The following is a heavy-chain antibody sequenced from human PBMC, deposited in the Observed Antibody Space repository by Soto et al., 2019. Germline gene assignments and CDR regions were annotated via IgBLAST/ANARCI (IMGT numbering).Heavy chain of an antibody. CDR2: ITSGSSYI. V-gene: IGHV3-21*01. CDR3: ARSSFDY. J-gene: IGHJ4*02. CDR1: GLTFSGYT. Sequence: GGSLRLSCAASGLTFSGYTMNWVRQAPGKGLEWVSSITSGSSYIYYADSVKGRFTISRDNAKNSLYLQINSLRAEDTAMYYCARSSFDYWGQGTLVTVSS.